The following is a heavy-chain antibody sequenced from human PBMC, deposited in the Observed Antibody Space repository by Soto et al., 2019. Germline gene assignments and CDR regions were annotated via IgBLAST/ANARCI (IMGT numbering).Heavy chain of an antibody. D-gene: IGHD3-16*01. CDR3: ARDLHDYVSFRFDP. J-gene: IGHJ5*02. CDR1: GFTFSSYS. CDR2: ISRSSSYI. V-gene: IGHV3-21*01. Sequence: GGSLRLFCAACGFTFSSYSMNWVRQAPGKGLEWVSSISRSSSYIYYADSVKGRFTISRDNAKNSLYLQMNSLRAEDTAVYYCARDLHDYVSFRFDPWGQGTLVTVSS.